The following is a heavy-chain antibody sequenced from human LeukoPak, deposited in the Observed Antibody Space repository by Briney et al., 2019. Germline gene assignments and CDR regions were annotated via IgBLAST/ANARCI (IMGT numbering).Heavy chain of an antibody. CDR2: IDSDGYST. CDR1: RFTFNTYW. V-gene: IGHV3-74*01. D-gene: IGHD1-1*01. CDR3: ASEGTTGTTWGPDY. J-gene: IGHJ4*02. Sequence: GGSLRLSCAASRFTFNTYWMHCVRQAPGKGLVWVSRIDSDGYSTAYADSVKGRFTISRDNAKNTLYLQMNSLRAEDTAVYYCASEGTTGTTWGPDYWGQGTLVTVSS.